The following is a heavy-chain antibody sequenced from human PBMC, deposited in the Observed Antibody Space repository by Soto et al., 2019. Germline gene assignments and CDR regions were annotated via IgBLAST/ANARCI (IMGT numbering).Heavy chain of an antibody. CDR2: ISYDGSNK. CDR3: AKDDYGDFSPSDY. J-gene: IGHJ4*02. V-gene: IGHV3-30*18. Sequence: QVQLVESGGGVVQPGRSLRLSCAASGFTFSSYGMHWVRQAPGKGLEWVAVISYDGSNKYYADSVKGRFTISRDNSKYTLYLQMNSLRAEDTAVYYCAKDDYGDFSPSDYWGQGTLVTVSS. D-gene: IGHD4-17*01. CDR1: GFTFSSYG.